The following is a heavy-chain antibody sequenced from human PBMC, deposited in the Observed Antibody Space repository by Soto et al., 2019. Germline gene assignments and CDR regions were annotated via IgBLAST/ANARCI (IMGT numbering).Heavy chain of an antibody. V-gene: IGHV4-59*01. J-gene: IGHJ4*02. Sequence: QVQLQESGPGLVKPSETLSHTCTVSGGFISGYYWSWIRQRPGKGLEWIGFISDSGSTNYNPSLKGRLTISVDTSKNQFSLKLSSVTAADTAVYYCARAVTGRPDVFDYWGQGTLVTVSS. D-gene: IGHD6-6*01. CDR1: GGFISGYY. CDR2: ISDSGST. CDR3: ARAVTGRPDVFDY.